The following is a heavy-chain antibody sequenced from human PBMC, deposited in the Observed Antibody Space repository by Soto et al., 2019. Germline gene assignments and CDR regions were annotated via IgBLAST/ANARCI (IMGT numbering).Heavy chain of an antibody. V-gene: IGHV4-34*01. CDR1: GGSLSDTY. CDR2: INHKTNN. D-gene: IGHD2-15*01. CDR3: ARGVRLFRGSFDP. J-gene: IGHJ5*02. Sequence: PSETLSLTFAVYGGSLSDTYWNWFRQLPGRGLEKIREINHKTNNIYNTSLMSLDTISVDKSKNNFSLKMTSLTTAETTVYYCARGVRLFRGSFDPWGQGTLVTVSS.